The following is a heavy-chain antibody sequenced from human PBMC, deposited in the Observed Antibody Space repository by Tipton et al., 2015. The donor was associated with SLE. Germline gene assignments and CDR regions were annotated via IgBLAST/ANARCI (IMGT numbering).Heavy chain of an antibody. CDR1: GFTFDDYT. CDR2: ISWDGGST. CDR3: AKVTYYDILSGYWPANFDY. D-gene: IGHD3-9*01. V-gene: IGHV3-43*01. Sequence: QLVQSGGVVVQPGGSLRLSCAASGFTFDDYTMHWVRQAPGKGLEWVSLISWDGGSTYYADSVKGRFTISRDNSKNTLYLQMNSLRAEDTAVYYCAKVTYYDILSGYWPANFDYWGQGTLVTVSS. J-gene: IGHJ4*02.